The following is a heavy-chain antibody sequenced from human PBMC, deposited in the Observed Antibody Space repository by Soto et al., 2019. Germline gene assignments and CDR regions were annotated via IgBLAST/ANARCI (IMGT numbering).Heavy chain of an antibody. J-gene: IGHJ5*02. Sequence: QVQLVQSGAEVKKPGASVKVSCKASGYTFTSYDINWVRQATGQGLEWMGWMNPNSGNTGYAQKFQGRVTMPRNTAIRTDYMELSSLRSEDTAVYYCARALPCVYQLLFLFDPWGQGTLVTVSS. D-gene: IGHD2-2*01. CDR1: GYTFTSYD. CDR3: ARALPCVYQLLFLFDP. CDR2: MNPNSGNT. V-gene: IGHV1-8*01.